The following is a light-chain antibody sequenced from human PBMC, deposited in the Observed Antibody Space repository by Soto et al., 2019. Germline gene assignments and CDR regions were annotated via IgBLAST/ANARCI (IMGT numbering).Light chain of an antibody. Sequence: QSLLTQPASVSGSPGQSIAISCTGTRSDVGGYNFVSWYQQHPGKAPKLMIFDVNNRPSGISDRFSGSKSGNTASLTISGLQAEDEADYYCSSYTTSSTLCVFGTGT. CDR3: SSYTTSSTLCV. CDR1: RSDVGGYNF. V-gene: IGLV2-14*01. CDR2: DVN. J-gene: IGLJ1*01.